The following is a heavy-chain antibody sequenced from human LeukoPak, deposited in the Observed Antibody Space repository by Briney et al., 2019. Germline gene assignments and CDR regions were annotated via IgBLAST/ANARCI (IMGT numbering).Heavy chain of an antibody. D-gene: IGHD3-3*01. Sequence: GGSLRLSCSASGFTFSSYAMTWVRQAPGKGLEWVSTFSGSGGSSYYAESVKGRFTISRDNSRDTLDLQVNSLRAEDTAVYYCAKHSHDLWSAVDYWGQGTLSPSPQ. CDR2: FSGSGGSS. J-gene: IGHJ4*02. CDR1: GFTFSSYA. CDR3: AKHSHDLWSAVDY. V-gene: IGHV3-23*01.